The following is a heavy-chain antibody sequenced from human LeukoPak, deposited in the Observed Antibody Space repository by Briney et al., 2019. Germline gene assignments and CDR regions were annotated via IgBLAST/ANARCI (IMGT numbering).Heavy chain of an antibody. D-gene: IGHD3-22*01. CDR3: ARVASVHYYDSSGFGYYYYYMDV. J-gene: IGHJ6*03. Sequence: GGSLRLSCAASGFTFSNYWMTWVRQAPGKGLEWVANIEQDGSEKYYVDSVKGRFTISRDNAKNSLNLQMNSLRAEDTAVYYCARVASVHYYDSSGFGYYYYYMDVWGKGITVTVSS. V-gene: IGHV3-7*01. CDR2: IEQDGSEK. CDR1: GFTFSNYW.